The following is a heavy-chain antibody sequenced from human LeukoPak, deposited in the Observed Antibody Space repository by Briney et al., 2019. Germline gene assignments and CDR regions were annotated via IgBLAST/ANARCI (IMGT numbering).Heavy chain of an antibody. J-gene: IGHJ3*02. CDR1: GFTFSDYY. CDR3: ARGYSYGQGRAFDI. Sequence: GGSLRLSCAASGFTFSDYYMSWIRQAPGKGLEWVSYISSSGSTIYYADSEKGRFTISRDNAKNSLYLQMNSLRAEDTAVYYCARGYSYGQGRAFDIWGQGTMVTVSS. CDR2: ISSSGSTI. D-gene: IGHD5-18*01. V-gene: IGHV3-11*01.